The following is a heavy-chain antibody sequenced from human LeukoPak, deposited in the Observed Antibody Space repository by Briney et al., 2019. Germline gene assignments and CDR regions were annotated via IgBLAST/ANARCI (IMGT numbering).Heavy chain of an antibody. J-gene: IGHJ6*03. Sequence: GGSLRLSCAASGFTFSSYAMSWVRQAPGKGLEWVSAISGSGGSTYYADSVKGRFTISRDNSKNTLYLQMNSLRAEDTAVYYCAKGLGYERPYYYDVDVWGKGTTVTVSS. CDR2: ISGSGGST. CDR1: GFTFSSYA. D-gene: IGHD2-2*01. V-gene: IGHV3-23*01. CDR3: AKGLGYERPYYYDVDV.